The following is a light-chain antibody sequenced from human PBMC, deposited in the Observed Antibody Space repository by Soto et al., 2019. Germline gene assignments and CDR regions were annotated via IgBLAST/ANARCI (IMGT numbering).Light chain of an antibody. J-gene: IGKJ4*01. CDR2: DAF. Sequence: KSPGTLSLSPGERATLSCRPSQSIRSTYLAWYQHKPGQAPRLLIYDAFNRATGVPTRFSGSGSGTDFTLTISSLEPEDFAVYYCQQRNRWPPVTFGGGTKVDIK. CDR3: QQRNRWPPVT. V-gene: IGKV3-11*01. CDR1: QSIRSTY.